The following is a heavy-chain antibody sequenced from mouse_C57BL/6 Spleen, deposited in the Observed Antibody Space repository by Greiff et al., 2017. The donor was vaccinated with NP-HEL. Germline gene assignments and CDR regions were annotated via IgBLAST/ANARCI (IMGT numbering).Heavy chain of an antibody. CDR2: IDPSDSYT. CDR1: GYTFTSYW. J-gene: IGHJ4*01. Sequence: QVQLQQPGAELVKPGASVKLSCKASGYTFTSYWMQWVKQRPGQGLEWIGEIDPSDSYTNYNQKFKGKATLTVDTSSSTAYMQLSSLTSEDSAVYYCARKGNDYLYAMDYWGQGTSVTVSS. V-gene: IGHV1-50*01. CDR3: ARKGNDYLYAMDY. D-gene: IGHD2-4*01.